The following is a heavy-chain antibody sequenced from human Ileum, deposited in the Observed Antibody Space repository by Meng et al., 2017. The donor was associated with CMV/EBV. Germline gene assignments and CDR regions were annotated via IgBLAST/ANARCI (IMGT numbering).Heavy chain of an antibody. J-gene: IGHJ5*02. CDR2: IYYSGST. V-gene: IGHV4-59*01. CDR1: GGSMSSYF. D-gene: IGHD3-3*01. Sequence: GSLRLSCTVSGGSMSSYFWSWIRQSPGKGLEWIGYIYYSGSTKYNPSLKSRVTISVDTSMNQFSLKLTSVTAADTAVYFCARVGESVRFLEWFPSDNWFDPWGQGTLVTVSS. CDR3: ARVGESVRFLEWFPSDNWFDP.